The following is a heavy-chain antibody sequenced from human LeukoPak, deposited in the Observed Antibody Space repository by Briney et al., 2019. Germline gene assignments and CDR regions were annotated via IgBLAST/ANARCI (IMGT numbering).Heavy chain of an antibody. D-gene: IGHD5-18*01. V-gene: IGHV1-8*01. J-gene: IGHJ6*03. Sequence: ASVKVSCKASGYTFTSYDINWVRLATGQGLEWMGWMNPNSGNTGYAQKFQGRVTMTRNTSISTAYMELGSLRSEDTAVYYCARGGYSYGYEEVHYYYYMDVWGKGTTVTISS. CDR2: MNPNSGNT. CDR1: GYTFTSYD. CDR3: ARGGYSYGYEEVHYYYYMDV.